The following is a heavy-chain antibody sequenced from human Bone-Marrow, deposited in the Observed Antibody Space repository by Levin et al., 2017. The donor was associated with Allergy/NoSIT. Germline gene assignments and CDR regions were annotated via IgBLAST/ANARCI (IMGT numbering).Heavy chain of an antibody. V-gene: IGHV3-23*01. Sequence: PGESLKISCAASGFTFGSSAMSWVRQAPGKGLEWVSGISGSGGDTYNADSVQGRFTISRDNSKNTLYLLMSSLRAEDTAIYYCAKDQYSTRPSGGMDVWGPGTTVTVSS. CDR1: GFTFGSSA. D-gene: IGHD2-8*01. CDR2: ISGSGGDT. J-gene: IGHJ6*02. CDR3: AKDQYSTRPSGGMDV.